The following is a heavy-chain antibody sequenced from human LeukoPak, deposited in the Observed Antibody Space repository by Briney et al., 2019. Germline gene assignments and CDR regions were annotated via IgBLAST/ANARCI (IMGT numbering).Heavy chain of an antibody. D-gene: IGHD6-13*01. CDR3: ARVQEYSSSWYLDY. Sequence: PSGTLSLTCTVSGGSISSYYWSWIRQPPGKGLEWIGYIYYSGSTNYNPSLKSRVTISVDTSKNQFSLKLSSVTAADTAVYYCARVQEYSSSWYLDYWGQGTLVTVSS. CDR1: GGSISSYY. V-gene: IGHV4-59*01. J-gene: IGHJ4*02. CDR2: IYYSGST.